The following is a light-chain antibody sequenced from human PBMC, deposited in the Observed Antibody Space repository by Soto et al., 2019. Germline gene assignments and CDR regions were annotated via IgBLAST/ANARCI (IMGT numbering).Light chain of an antibody. Sequence: DIVMTQSPDSLAVSLGERATINCKSSQSVLYSSNNKNYLAWYQQKSGQPPKLLIYWASTRESGVPDRFSGSGSGTDFTLTISSLQAEDVAVYFCQQYSSTPSFGQGTKLEIK. J-gene: IGKJ2*01. CDR2: WAS. CDR3: QQYSSTPS. CDR1: QSVLYSSNNKNY. V-gene: IGKV4-1*01.